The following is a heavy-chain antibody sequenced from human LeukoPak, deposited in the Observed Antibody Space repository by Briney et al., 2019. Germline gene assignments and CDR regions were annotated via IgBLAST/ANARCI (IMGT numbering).Heavy chain of an antibody. J-gene: IGHJ4*02. CDR1: GFTFSTYE. V-gene: IGHV3-21*06. D-gene: IGHD4-23*01. CDR2: IGTDGYS. CDR3: ARGTIGGNPASAY. Sequence: GGSLRLSCAASGFTFSTYEMNWVRQAPGKGLEWVSSIGTDGYSYSAVSVKGRFTISRDNAKSTLYLQMDSLTVEDTALYYCARGTIGGNPASAYWGQGTLVTASS.